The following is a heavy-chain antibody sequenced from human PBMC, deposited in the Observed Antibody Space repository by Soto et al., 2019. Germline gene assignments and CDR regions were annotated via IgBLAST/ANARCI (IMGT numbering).Heavy chain of an antibody. V-gene: IGHV3-33*01. Sequence: GGSLRLSCAASGFTFSSYGMHWVRQAPGKGLEWVAVIWYDGSNKYYADSVKGRFTISRDNSKNTLYLQMNSLRAEDTAVYYCARTVLPIDYYYYGMDVWGQGTTVTVSS. J-gene: IGHJ6*02. D-gene: IGHD3-10*01. CDR2: IWYDGSNK. CDR1: GFTFSSYG. CDR3: ARTVLPIDYYYYGMDV.